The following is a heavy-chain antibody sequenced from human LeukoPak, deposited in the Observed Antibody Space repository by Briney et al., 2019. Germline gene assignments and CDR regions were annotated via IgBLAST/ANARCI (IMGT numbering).Heavy chain of an antibody. CDR1: GGSMSSYY. CDR2: IYSSGST. Sequence: PSETLSLTCTVSGGSMSSYYWNWVRQPPGKGLEWIGNIYSSGSTDYNPSLKSRVTISLDPSKFQFSLRLDSVTAADTAVYYCARADPNASGYFYRFNWFDPWGQGTLVTVSS. V-gene: IGHV4-59*01. J-gene: IGHJ5*02. CDR3: ARADPNASGYFYRFNWFDP. D-gene: IGHD3-10*01.